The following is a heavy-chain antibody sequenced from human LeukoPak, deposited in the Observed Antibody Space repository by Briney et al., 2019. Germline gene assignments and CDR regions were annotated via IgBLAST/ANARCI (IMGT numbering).Heavy chain of an antibody. CDR1: GFTFSNFG. CDR2: ITSGVGIT. CDR3: AKGDYYDFDY. J-gene: IGHJ4*02. D-gene: IGHD3-10*01. Sequence: GGSLRLSCAASGFTFSNFGMNWVRQAPGKGLEWVSIITSGVGITYYADSVKGRFTVSRDNSKSTLYLQMNSLRAEDTAVYHCAKGDYYDFDYWGQGTLVTVSS. V-gene: IGHV3-23*01.